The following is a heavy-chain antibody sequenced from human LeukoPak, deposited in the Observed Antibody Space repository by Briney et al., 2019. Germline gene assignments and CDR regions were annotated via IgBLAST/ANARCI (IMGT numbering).Heavy chain of an antibody. V-gene: IGHV4-34*01. CDR3: ARPDTSDYYDSSGNWFDP. Sequence: SETLSLTCAVYGGSFSGYYWSWIRQPPGKGLEWIGEINHSGSTNYNPSLKSRVTISIDTSKNQFSLNLSSVTAADTAVYYCARPDTSDYYDSSGNWFDPWGQGTLVTVSS. CDR1: GGSFSGYY. J-gene: IGHJ5*02. D-gene: IGHD3-22*01. CDR2: INHSGST.